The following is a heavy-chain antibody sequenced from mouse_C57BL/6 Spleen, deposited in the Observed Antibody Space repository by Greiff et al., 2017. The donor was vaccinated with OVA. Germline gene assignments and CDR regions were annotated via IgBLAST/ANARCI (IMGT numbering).Heavy chain of an antibody. V-gene: IGHV1-59*01. Sequence: QVQLQQPGAELVRPGTSVKLSCKASGYTFTSYWMHWVKQRPGQGLEWIGVIDPSDSYTNYNQKFKGKATVTVDTSSSTAYMQLSSLTSEDSAVYYCASPLYDYDGDWYFDVWGTGTTVTVSS. CDR1: GYTFTSYW. J-gene: IGHJ1*03. CDR3: ASPLYDYDGDWYFDV. D-gene: IGHD2-4*01. CDR2: IDPSDSYT.